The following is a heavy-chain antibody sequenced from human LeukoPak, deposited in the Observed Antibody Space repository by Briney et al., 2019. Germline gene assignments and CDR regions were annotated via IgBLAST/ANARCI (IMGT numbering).Heavy chain of an antibody. CDR2: INPNSGGT. Sequence: ASVKVSCKASGYTFTGYYMHWVRQAPGQGLEWMGRINPNSGGTNYAQKLQGRVTMTRDTSISTACMELSRLRSDDTAVYYCATRGYSYGYAYFDYWGQGTLVTVSS. CDR1: GYTFTGYY. CDR3: ATRGYSYGYAYFDY. V-gene: IGHV1-2*06. D-gene: IGHD5-18*01. J-gene: IGHJ4*02.